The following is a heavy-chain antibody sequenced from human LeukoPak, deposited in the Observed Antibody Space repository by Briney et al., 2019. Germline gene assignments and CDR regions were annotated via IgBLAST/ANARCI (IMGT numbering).Heavy chain of an antibody. D-gene: IGHD3-22*01. Sequence: GGSLRLSCAASGFTFSSYSMTWVLQAPGKGLEWVSSISSSSSYIYYADSVKGRFTISRDNAKNSLYLQMNSLRAEDTAVYYCARDSSYYDSSGYYYRGYAFDIWGQGTMVTVSS. CDR1: GFTFSSYS. J-gene: IGHJ3*02. CDR3: ARDSSYYDSSGYYYRGYAFDI. V-gene: IGHV3-21*01. CDR2: ISSSSSYI.